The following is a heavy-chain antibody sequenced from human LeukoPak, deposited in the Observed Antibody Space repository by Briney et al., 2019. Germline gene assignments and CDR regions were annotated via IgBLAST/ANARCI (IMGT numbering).Heavy chain of an antibody. D-gene: IGHD3-9*01. J-gene: IGHJ3*02. Sequence: GASLRLSCAASGFTFSSYAMSWVRQAPGKGLKSFSAISGRGGSTYYADSVKGRFTISRDNSKNTLYLQMNSLRAEDTAVYYCAKAYYDILTGYYAPDAFDIWGQGTMVTVSS. CDR1: GFTFSSYA. CDR3: AKAYYDILTGYYAPDAFDI. V-gene: IGHV3-23*01. CDR2: ISGRGGST.